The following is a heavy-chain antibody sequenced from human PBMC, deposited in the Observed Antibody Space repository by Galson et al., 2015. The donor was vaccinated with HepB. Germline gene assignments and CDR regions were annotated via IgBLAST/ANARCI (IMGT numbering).Heavy chain of an antibody. J-gene: IGHJ2*01. Sequence: SLRLSCAASGFSFNNFPMHWVRQAPGKGLEWVAVISYTGSYIAYADFVRGRFAISRDNSENALYLQMNSLRVDDTALYYCVRPRGAGAGDYQNWYFDLWGRGTLVTVSS. CDR1: GFSFNNFP. D-gene: IGHD4-17*01. CDR3: VRPRGAGAGDYQNWYFDL. V-gene: IGHV3-30*09. CDR2: ISYTGSYI.